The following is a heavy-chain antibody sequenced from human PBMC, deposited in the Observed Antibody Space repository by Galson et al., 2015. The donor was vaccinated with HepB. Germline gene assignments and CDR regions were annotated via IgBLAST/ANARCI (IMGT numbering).Heavy chain of an antibody. Sequence: SLRLSCAASGFTFSSYWMHWVRQAPGKGLVWVSRINSDGSSTSYADSVKGRFIISRDNARNTLYLQMNSLRAEDTAVYYCCPAGYNYWGQGTLVTVSS. CDR1: GFTFSSYW. D-gene: IGHD5-12*01. CDR2: INSDGSST. V-gene: IGHV3-74*01. CDR3: CPAGYNY. J-gene: IGHJ4*02.